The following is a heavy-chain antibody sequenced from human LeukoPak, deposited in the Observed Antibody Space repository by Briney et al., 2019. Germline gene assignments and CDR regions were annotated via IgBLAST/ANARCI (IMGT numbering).Heavy chain of an antibody. CDR2: INPSAGST. J-gene: IGHJ4*02. CDR3: AKGSHSGYDTFDY. V-gene: IGHV1-46*01. D-gene: IGHD5-12*01. Sequence: ASVKVSCKASGYTFTSYYMHWVRQAPGQGLEWMGIINPSAGSTSYAQKFQGRVTMTKDTSTSTVYMELSSLRSEDTAVYYCAKGSHSGYDTFDYWGQGTLVTVSS. CDR1: GYTFTSYY.